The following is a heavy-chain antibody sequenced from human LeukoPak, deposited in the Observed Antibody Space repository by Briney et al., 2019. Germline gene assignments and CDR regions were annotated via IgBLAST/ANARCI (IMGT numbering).Heavy chain of an antibody. D-gene: IGHD1-1*01. CDR1: GHTLTVHY. Sequence: EASVKVSCKASGHTLTVHYIHWVRQGPGQGLEWLGWITLHSGDTHYAQKYQGRLSTSNDTSISTGYMELSRLQFDDTAIYYCAREGQLGLDNWGQGTLVTVSS. CDR3: AREGQLGLDN. V-gene: IGHV1-2*02. J-gene: IGHJ1*01. CDR2: ITLHSGDT.